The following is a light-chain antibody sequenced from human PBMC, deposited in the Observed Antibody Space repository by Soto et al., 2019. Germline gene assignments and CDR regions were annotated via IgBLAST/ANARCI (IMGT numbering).Light chain of an antibody. CDR2: GAS. J-gene: IGKJ5*01. CDR3: QQYGSLPPIT. CDR1: QSVSSSY. V-gene: IGKV3-20*01. Sequence: EIVMTQSPATLSVSPGERATLSCRASQSVSSSYLAWYQQKPGQAPRLLIYGASSRATGIPDRFSGSGSGTDFTLTISSLEPEDFAVYYCQQYGSLPPITFGQGTLLEI.